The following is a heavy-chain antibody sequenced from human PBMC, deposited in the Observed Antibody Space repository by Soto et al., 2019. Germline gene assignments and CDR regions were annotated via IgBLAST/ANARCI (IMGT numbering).Heavy chain of an antibody. Sequence: PSETLSLTCAVSGYSISSGYYWGWIRQPPGKGLEWIGRIYHSGSTYYNPSLKSRVTISVDTSKNQFSLKLSSVTAADTAVYYCARDTMHYDFWSGYQYYYYCGMDVWGQGTTVTVSS. J-gene: IGHJ6*02. CDR1: GYSISSGYY. CDR2: IYHSGST. CDR3: ARDTMHYDFWSGYQYYYYCGMDV. D-gene: IGHD3-3*01. V-gene: IGHV4-38-2*02.